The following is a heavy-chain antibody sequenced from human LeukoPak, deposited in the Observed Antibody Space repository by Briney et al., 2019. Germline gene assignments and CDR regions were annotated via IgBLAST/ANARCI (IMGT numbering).Heavy chain of an antibody. V-gene: IGHV1-8*01. CDR3: ARRTLTTFGIVLKYDAFDI. J-gene: IGHJ3*02. D-gene: IGHD3-10*02. CDR1: GYTFTSYD. CDR2: MNPNSGNT. Sequence: ASVKVSCKASGYTFTSYDINWVRQATGQGLEWMGWMNPNSGNTGYAQKFQVRVTMTRNTPTITAYMERRSLRSEDTAVYYCARRTLTTFGIVLKYDAFDIWGQGTMVTVSS.